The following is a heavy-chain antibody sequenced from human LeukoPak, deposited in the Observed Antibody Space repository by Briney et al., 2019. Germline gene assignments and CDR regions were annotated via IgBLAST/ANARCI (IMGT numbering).Heavy chain of an antibody. CDR2: IFYTGTT. V-gene: IGHV4-59*01. CDR3: ARYNGTYYTY. J-gene: IGHJ4*02. CDR1: GGSISSFY. Sequence: SETLSLTCTVSGGSISSFYWSWIRRPPGKGLEWIGYIFYTGTTNYNPSLKSRVTISVDTSRNQFSLKLSSVTAADTAVYYCARYNGTYYTYWGQGTLATVSP. D-gene: IGHD1-26*01.